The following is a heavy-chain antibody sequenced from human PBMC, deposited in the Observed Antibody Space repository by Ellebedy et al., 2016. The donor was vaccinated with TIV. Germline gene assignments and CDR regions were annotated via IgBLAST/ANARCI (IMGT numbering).Heavy chain of an antibody. CDR2: INHSGST. Sequence: MPSETLSLTCAVYGGSFSGCSWNWIRQPPGKGLGLIGEINHSGSTNYNPSLKTRVTISVDTSKNQFSLDLASVIAAETAVYCCARGVTADYWGQGTLVTVSS. CDR3: ARGVTADY. V-gene: IGHV4-34*01. J-gene: IGHJ4*02. D-gene: IGHD2-21*02. CDR1: GGSFSGCS.